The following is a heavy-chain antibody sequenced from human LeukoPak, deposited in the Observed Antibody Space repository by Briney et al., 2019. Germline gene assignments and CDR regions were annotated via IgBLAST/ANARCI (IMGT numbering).Heavy chain of an antibody. D-gene: IGHD3-22*01. CDR1: GFTFSSYS. Sequence: PGGSLRLSCAASGFTFSSYSMNWVRQAPGKGLEWVSSISSSSSYIYYADSVKGRFTISRDNAKNSLYLQMNSLRAEDTAVYYCARDKFYDSSGYYDGGVWFDPWGQGTLVTVSS. CDR3: ARDKFYDSSGYYDGGVWFDP. V-gene: IGHV3-21*01. CDR2: ISSSSSYI. J-gene: IGHJ5*02.